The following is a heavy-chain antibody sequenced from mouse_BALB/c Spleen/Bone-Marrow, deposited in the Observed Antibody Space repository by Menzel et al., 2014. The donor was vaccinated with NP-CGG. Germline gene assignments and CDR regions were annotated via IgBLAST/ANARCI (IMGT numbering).Heavy chain of an antibody. CDR2: IDPETGGT. CDR1: GYTFTDYE. J-gene: IGHJ3*01. D-gene: IGHD4-1*01. Sequence: QVHLQQSGAELARPGASVTLSCKASGYTFTDYEMHWVKQTPVHGLEWIGAIDPETGGTAYNQKFKGKATLTADKSSSTAYMELRSLTSEDSAVYYCTRSETGPFAYWGPGTLATV. V-gene: IGHV1-15*01. CDR3: TRSETGPFAY.